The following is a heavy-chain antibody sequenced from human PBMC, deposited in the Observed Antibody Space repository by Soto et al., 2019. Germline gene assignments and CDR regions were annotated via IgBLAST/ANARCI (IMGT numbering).Heavy chain of an antibody. CDR2: LIPVLDIP. V-gene: IGHV1-69*08. CDR1: GDTFSNCT. CDR3: TRDNGSAAFDI. D-gene: IGHD2-15*01. Sequence: QVQLVQSGAEVKKPGSSVKVSCKASGDTFSNCTSSWGRQAPGQGLEWMGRLIPVLDIPNYAHKFQDRVTINAYKSTSTSYMELSSLRSEDTAVYYCTRDNGSAAFDIWGQGTMVTVSS. J-gene: IGHJ3*02.